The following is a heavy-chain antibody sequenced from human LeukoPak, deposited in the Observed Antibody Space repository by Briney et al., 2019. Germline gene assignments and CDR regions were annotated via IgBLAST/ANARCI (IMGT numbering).Heavy chain of an antibody. V-gene: IGHV5-51*01. Sequence: GESLKISCKGSGYSFTSYWIGWVRQMPGKGLEWMGIIYPGDSDTRYSPSFQGQVTISADKSISTAYLQWSSLKASDTAIYYCARGRGTMIIVVSQFDYWGQGTLVTVSS. CDR3: ARGRGTMIIVVSQFDY. J-gene: IGHJ4*02. CDR2: IYPGDSDT. D-gene: IGHD3-22*01. CDR1: GYSFTSYW.